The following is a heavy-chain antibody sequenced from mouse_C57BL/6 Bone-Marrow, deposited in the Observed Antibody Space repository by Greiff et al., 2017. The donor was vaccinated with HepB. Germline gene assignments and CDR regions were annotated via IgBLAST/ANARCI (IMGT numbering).Heavy chain of an antibody. V-gene: IGHV3-6*01. Sequence: VQLQQSGPGLVKPSQSLSLTCSVTGYSITSGYYWNWIRQFPGNKLEWMGYISYDGSNNYNPSLKNRISITRDTSKNQFFLKLNSVTTEDTATYYCARAFPRWGQGTTLTVSS. CDR1: GYSITSGYY. CDR2: ISYDGSN. J-gene: IGHJ2*01. CDR3: ARAFPR.